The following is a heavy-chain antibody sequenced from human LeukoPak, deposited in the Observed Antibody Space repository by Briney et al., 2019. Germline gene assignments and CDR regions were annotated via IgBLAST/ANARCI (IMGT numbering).Heavy chain of an antibody. CDR2: ISGSGGST. V-gene: IGHV3-23*01. CDR3: AKAPGVYYYYGMDV. Sequence: GGSLRLSCAASGFTFSSYAMSWVRQAPGKGLEWVSAISGSGGSTFYADSVKGRFTISRDNSKNTLYLQMDSLRAEDTAVYYCAKAPGVYYYYGMDVWGQGATVTVSS. CDR1: GFTFSSYA. J-gene: IGHJ6*02.